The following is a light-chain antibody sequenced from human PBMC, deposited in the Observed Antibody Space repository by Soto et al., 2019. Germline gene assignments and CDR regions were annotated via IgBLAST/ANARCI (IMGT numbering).Light chain of an antibody. Sequence: DIQLTQSPSFLSASVGDRVTITCRASQGISSYLAWYQQKPGKAPKLLIYVASTLQSGVPSRFSGSGSGTEFTLPITSLQPEDFATYYCQQLKSYNPTFGPGTKVDIK. CDR3: QQLKSYNPT. V-gene: IGKV1-9*01. CDR2: VAS. CDR1: QGISSY. J-gene: IGKJ3*01.